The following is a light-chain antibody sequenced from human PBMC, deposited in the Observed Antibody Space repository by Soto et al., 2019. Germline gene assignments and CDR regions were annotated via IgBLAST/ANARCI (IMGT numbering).Light chain of an antibody. CDR3: AAWDDSLNGLL. Sequence: QPVLTQPPSASGTPGQVFTISCSGSNSNIGDNSVNWYQQLPGTAPKLLIYSDNRRPSGVPDRFSGSKSGTSASLAISGLQSEDEADYYCAAWDDSLNGLLFGGGTQLIVL. J-gene: IGLJ3*02. CDR2: SDN. CDR1: NSNIGDNS. V-gene: IGLV1-44*01.